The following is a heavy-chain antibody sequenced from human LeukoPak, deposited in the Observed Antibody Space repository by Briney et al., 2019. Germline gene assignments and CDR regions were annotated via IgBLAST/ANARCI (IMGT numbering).Heavy chain of an antibody. V-gene: IGHV1-46*01. J-gene: IGHJ5*02. D-gene: IGHD2-15*01. CDR2: INPSGGST. CDR1: GYTFISYY. CDR3: AREAVEYCSGGSCSNWFDP. Sequence: GASVKVSCKASGYTFISYYMHWVRQAPGQGLEWMGIINPSGGSTSYAQKFQGRVTMTRDTSTSTVYMELSSLRSEDTAVYYCAREAVEYCSGGSCSNWFDPWGQGTLVTVSS.